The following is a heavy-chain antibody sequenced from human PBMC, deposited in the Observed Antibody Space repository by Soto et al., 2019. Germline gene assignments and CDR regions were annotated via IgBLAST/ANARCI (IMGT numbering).Heavy chain of an antibody. CDR3: AADRNYYDSSGYYYNPISPAWFDP. V-gene: IGHV1-58*01. CDR1: GFTFTSSA. CDR2: IVVGSGNT. J-gene: IGHJ5*02. Sequence: GASVKVSCKASGFTFTSSAVQWVRQARGQRLEWIGWIVVGSGNTNYAQKFQERVTITRDMSTSTAYMELSSLRSGDTAVYYCAADRNYYDSSGYYYNPISPAWFDPWGQGTLVTVS. D-gene: IGHD3-22*01.